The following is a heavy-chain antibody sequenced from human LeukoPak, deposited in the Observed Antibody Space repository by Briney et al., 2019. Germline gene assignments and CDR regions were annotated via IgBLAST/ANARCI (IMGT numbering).Heavy chain of an antibody. Sequence: SETLSLTCTVSGGSISSYYGSWIRQPAGKGLEWIGRIYTSGSTNYNPSLKSRVTMSVDTSKNQFSLKLSSVTAADTAVYYCARDVYYYGSGSYLPLAHWGQGTLVTVSS. V-gene: IGHV4-4*07. D-gene: IGHD3-10*01. CDR1: GGSISSYY. CDR3: ARDVYYYGSGSYLPLAH. J-gene: IGHJ4*02. CDR2: IYTSGST.